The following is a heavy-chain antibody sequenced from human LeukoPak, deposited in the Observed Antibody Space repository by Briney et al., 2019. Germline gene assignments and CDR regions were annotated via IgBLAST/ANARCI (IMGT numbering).Heavy chain of an antibody. Sequence: TGGSLRLSCAASGFTVSSNYMSWVRQAPGKGLEWVSVIYSGGSTYYADSVKGRFTISRDNSKNTLYLQMNSLRAEDTAVYYCARDLLVATFWYYYYGMDVWGQGTTVTVSS. CDR1: GFTVSSNY. D-gene: IGHD5-12*01. J-gene: IGHJ6*02. CDR2: IYSGGST. V-gene: IGHV3-53*01. CDR3: ARDLLVATFWYYYYGMDV.